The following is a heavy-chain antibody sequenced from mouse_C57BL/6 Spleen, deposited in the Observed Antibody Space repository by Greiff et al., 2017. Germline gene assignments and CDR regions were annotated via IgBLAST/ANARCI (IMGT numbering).Heavy chain of an antibody. CDR2: ISNLAYSI. CDR1: GFTFSDYG. J-gene: IGHJ1*03. CDR3: ARHQADYDWYFDV. D-gene: IGHD1-1*01. V-gene: IGHV5-15*01. Sequence: EVKLVESGGGLVQPGGSLKLSCAASGFTFSDYGMAWVRQAPRKGPEWVAFISNLAYSIYYADTVKGRFTISRENAKNTLYLEMSSLRSEDTAMYYCARHQADYDWYFDVWGTGTTVTVSS.